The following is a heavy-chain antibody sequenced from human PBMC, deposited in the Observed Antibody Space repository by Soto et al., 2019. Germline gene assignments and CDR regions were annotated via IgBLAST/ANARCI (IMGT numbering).Heavy chain of an antibody. J-gene: IGHJ3*02. CDR3: ARPGSMGAMIVVHDAFDI. CDR1: GFTFSSYA. V-gene: IGHV3-30-3*01. CDR2: ISYDGSNK. D-gene: IGHD3-22*01. Sequence: QVQLVESGGGVVQPGRSLRLSCAASGFTFSSYAMHWVRQAPGKGLEWVAVISYDGSNKYYADSVKGRFTISRDNSKNTLYLQRNSLRAEDTAVYYCARPGSMGAMIVVHDAFDIWGQGTMVTVSS.